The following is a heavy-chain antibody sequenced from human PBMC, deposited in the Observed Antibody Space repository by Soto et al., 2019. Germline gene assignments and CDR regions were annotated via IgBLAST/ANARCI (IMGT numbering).Heavy chain of an antibody. Sequence: EVQLVESGGGLVKPGGSLRLSCAASGFTFSDYYINWVRQAPGKGLEWVSSISSSSSDIYYADSVKGRFTVSRDNAKNSLAMQMNSLRAEDTAVYYCAREIRYCGGGSCYTVGAFDIWGQGTMVTGSS. CDR3: AREIRYCGGGSCYTVGAFDI. V-gene: IGHV3-21*01. CDR1: GFTFSDYY. D-gene: IGHD2-15*01. J-gene: IGHJ3*02. CDR2: ISSSSSDI.